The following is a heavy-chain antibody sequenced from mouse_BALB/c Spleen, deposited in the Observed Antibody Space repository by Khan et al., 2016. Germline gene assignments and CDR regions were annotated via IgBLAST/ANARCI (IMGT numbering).Heavy chain of an antibody. Sequence: EVELVESGGGLVQPGGSRKLSCAASGFTFSSFGMHWVRQAPEKGLEWVAYISSGSSTIYYPAPVKGRFTISRDNPKNTPFQQLTSLGSEETAMYYCARYYRYDCAMDYWGQGTSVTVSS. CDR3: ARYYRYDCAMDY. D-gene: IGHD2-14*01. V-gene: IGHV5-17*02. CDR2: ISSGSSTI. J-gene: IGHJ4*01. CDR1: GFTFSSFG.